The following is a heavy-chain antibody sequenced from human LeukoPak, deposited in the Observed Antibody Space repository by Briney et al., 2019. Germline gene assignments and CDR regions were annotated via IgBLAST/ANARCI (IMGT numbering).Heavy chain of an antibody. Sequence: GGSLRLSCAASGFTFSSYAMSWVRQAPGKGLEWVSTISGSGGSTYYADSVKGRFTISRDNSKNTLYLQMNSLRAEDTAVYYCAKXIRXSGWSKYSDYWGQGTLVTVSS. J-gene: IGHJ4*02. D-gene: IGHD6-19*01. V-gene: IGHV3-23*01. CDR1: GFTFSSYA. CDR2: ISGSGGST. CDR3: AKXIRXSGWSKYSDY.